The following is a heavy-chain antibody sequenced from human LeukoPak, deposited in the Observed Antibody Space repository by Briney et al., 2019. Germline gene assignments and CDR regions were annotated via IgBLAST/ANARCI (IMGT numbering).Heavy chain of an antibody. Sequence: GGSLRLSCAASGFTFSSFWMTWVRQAPGKGLEWVANIKHDGSEKYYVDSVKGRFTISRDSAKNSLYLQMNSLRAEDTAVYYCARDKPFIAAAGTADYWGQGTLVTVSS. CDR1: GFTFSSFW. D-gene: IGHD6-13*01. V-gene: IGHV3-7*03. J-gene: IGHJ4*02. CDR2: IKHDGSEK. CDR3: ARDKPFIAAAGTADY.